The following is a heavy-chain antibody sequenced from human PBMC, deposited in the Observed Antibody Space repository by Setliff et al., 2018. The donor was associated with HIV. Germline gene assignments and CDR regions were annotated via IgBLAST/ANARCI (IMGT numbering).Heavy chain of an antibody. D-gene: IGHD1-26*01. CDR2: MNPNNGNT. Sequence: AASVKVSCKASGYSFSNYAIHWVRQATGQGLEWMGWMNPNNGNTGYAEKFQGRVTMTRDTSISTAYMELSSLRSDDTAVYYCARDQVIWSYYRAALDYWGQGTLVTVSS. CDR3: ARDQVIWSYYRAALDY. CDR1: GYSFSNYA. J-gene: IGHJ4*02. V-gene: IGHV1-8*02.